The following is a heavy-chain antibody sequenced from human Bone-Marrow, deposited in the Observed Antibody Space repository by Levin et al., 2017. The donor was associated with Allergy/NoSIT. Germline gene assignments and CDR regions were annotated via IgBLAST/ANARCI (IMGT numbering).Heavy chain of an antibody. V-gene: IGHV3-7*01. CDR2: IKQDGSEK. Sequence: GGSLRLSCAASGFTFSSYWMSWVRQAPGKGLEWVANIKQDGSEKYYVDSVKGRFTISRDNAKNSLYLQMNSLRAEDTAVYYCARVATVTTFLVYYYGMDVWGQGTTVTVSS. CDR3: ARVATVTTFLVYYYGMDV. CDR1: GFTFSSYW. D-gene: IGHD4-17*01. J-gene: IGHJ6*02.